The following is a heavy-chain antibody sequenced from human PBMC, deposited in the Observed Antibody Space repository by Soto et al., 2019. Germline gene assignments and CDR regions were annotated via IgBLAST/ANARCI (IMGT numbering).Heavy chain of an antibody. Sequence: PSETLSLTCTVSGGSISSYYWSWIRQPPGKGLEWIGYIYYSGSTNYNPSLKSRVTISVDTSKNQFSLKLSSVTAEDTAVYYCERVKAMVNVSAFHIWGQGTMVTVSS. CDR3: ERVKAMVNVSAFHI. J-gene: IGHJ3*02. CDR2: IYYSGST. D-gene: IGHD5-18*01. V-gene: IGHV4-59*01. CDR1: GGSISSYY.